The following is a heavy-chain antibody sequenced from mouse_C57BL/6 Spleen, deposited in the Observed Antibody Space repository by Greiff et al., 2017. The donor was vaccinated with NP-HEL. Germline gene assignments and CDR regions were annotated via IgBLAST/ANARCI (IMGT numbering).Heavy chain of an antibody. J-gene: IGHJ2*01. CDR3: ARGDMD. CDR1: GYTFTSYW. CDR2: IEPSDSYT. Sequence: QVQLQQPGAELVRPGTSVKLSCKASGYTFTSYWMHWVKQRPGQGLEWIGVIEPSDSYTNYNQKFKGKATLTVDTSSSTAYMQLSSLTAEDSAVYYCARGDMDWGQGTTLTVSS. V-gene: IGHV1-59*01. D-gene: IGHD1-1*02.